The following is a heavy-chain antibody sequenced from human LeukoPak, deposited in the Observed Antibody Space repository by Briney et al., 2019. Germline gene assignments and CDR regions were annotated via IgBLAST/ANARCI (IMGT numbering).Heavy chain of an antibody. D-gene: IGHD6-13*01. CDR1: GYTFTSYD. J-gene: IGHJ5*02. CDR3: ARDASIAAAGDNWFDP. Sequence: ASVKVSCKASGYTFTSYDINWVRQATGQGLEWMGWMNPNSGNTGYAQKFQGRVTMTRNTSISTAYMELSSVTAADTAVYYCARDASIAAAGDNWFDPWGQGTLVTVSS. V-gene: IGHV1-8*01. CDR2: MNPNSGNT.